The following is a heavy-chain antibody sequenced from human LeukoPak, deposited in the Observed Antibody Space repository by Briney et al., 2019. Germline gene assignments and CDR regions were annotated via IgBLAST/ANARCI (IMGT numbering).Heavy chain of an antibody. CDR2: INPNSGAT. CDR3: AKLGETDIVVVVTGDDY. CDR1: GYTFTGYY. J-gene: IGHJ4*02. V-gene: IGHV1-2*02. Sequence: ASVKVSCKASGYTFTGYYMHWVRQAPGQGLEWMGWINPNSGATNYAQKFQGRVTMTRDTSISTVYMELSRLRSDDTAVYYCAKLGETDIVVVVTGDDYWGQGTLVTVSS. D-gene: IGHD2-15*01.